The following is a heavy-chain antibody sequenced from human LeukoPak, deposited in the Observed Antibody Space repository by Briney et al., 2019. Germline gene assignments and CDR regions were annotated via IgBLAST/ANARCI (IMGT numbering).Heavy chain of an antibody. CDR1: GGSIGSGGYS. J-gene: IGHJ4*02. CDR3: ARGAVRGATFDY. V-gene: IGHV4-30-2*01. Sequence: SETLSLTCAVSGGSIGSGGYSWSWIRQPPGKGLEWIGYIYHSGSTYYNPSLKSRVTISVDRSKNQFSLKLSSVTAADTAVYYCARGAVRGATFDYWGQGTLVTVSS. CDR2: IYHSGST. D-gene: IGHD3-10*01.